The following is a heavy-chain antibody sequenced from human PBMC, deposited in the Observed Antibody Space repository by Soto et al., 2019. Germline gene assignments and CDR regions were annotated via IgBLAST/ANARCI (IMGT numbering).Heavy chain of an antibody. J-gene: IGHJ4*02. Sequence: AGGSLRLSCVASGFTFSSYSMVWVRQAPGKGLEWISYIFATSTTIYYADSVKGRFTVSRDNTQNSLFLLMNSLRAEDTAIYYWARDKDWAFDYWGQGTLVTVSS. CDR1: GFTFSSYS. D-gene: IGHD3-9*01. V-gene: IGHV3-48*04. CDR3: ARDKDWAFDY. CDR2: IFATSTTI.